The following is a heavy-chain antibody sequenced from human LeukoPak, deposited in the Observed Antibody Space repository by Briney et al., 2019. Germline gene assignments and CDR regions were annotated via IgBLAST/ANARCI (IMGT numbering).Heavy chain of an antibody. CDR3: VRDLGVDTTMIFFDY. Sequence: ASAKVSCKSSGYTFTSFGISWVRPAPGQGLEWMGWISAYNGNINYAQRLQGRVTMTTDTSTSTAYMEVRSLRSEDTAVYYCVRDLGVDTTMIFFDYWGQGSVVTVSS. V-gene: IGHV1-18*01. CDR2: ISAYNGNI. J-gene: IGHJ4*02. D-gene: IGHD5-18*01. CDR1: GYTFTSFG.